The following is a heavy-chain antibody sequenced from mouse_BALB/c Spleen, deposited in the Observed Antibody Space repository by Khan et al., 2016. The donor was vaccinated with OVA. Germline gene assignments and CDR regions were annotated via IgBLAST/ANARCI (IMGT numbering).Heavy chain of an antibody. D-gene: IGHD2-1*01. V-gene: IGHV14-3*02. CDR1: GFNIKDTY. CDR3: AGGNYDAMDY. J-gene: IGHJ4*01. CDR2: IDPANGNT. Sequence: EVQLQESGAELVKPGASVKLSCTASGFNIKDTYMHWVKQRPEQGLEWIGRIDPANGNTKYDPKFQGKATITAETSSNTAYLQLSSLTSEDTAVYYCAGGNYDAMDYWGQGTSVTVSS.